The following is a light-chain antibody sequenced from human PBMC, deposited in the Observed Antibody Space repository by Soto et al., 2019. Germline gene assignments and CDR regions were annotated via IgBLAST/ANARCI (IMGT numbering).Light chain of an antibody. J-gene: IGLJ3*02. CDR1: SSNIGAGYE. CDR2: GNG. CDR3: QSYDTSLRGWV. Sequence: QSVLTQPPSVSGAPGQRVTISCTGTSSNIGAGYEVHWYQQLPGTAPKLLVSGNGNRPSGVPDRMSASKSGTSASLAITGLQAEDEGHYFCQSYDTSLRGWVFGGGTKLTVL. V-gene: IGLV1-40*01.